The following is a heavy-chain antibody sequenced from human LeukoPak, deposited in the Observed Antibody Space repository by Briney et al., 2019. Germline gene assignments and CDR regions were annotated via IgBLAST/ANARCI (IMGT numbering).Heavy chain of an antibody. CDR1: GGTFSSYA. CDR3: ARDTGLGEWFDP. D-gene: IGHD3-10*01. J-gene: IGHJ5*02. V-gene: IGHV1-69*05. Sequence: SVKVSCKASGGTFSSYAISWVRQAPGQGLEWMGGIIPIFGTANYAQKFQGRVTITTDESTSTAYMELSSLRSEDTAVYYCARDTGLGEWFDPWGQGTLVTVSS. CDR2: IIPIFGTA.